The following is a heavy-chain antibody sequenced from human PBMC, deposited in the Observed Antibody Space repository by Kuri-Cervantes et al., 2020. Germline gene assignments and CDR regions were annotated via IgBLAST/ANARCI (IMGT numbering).Heavy chain of an antibody. D-gene: IGHD6-19*01. Sequence: SETLSLTCAVSGGSISSSNWWSWVRQPPGKGLEWIGEIYHSGGANYNPSLKSRVTISVDRSKNQFSLKLSSVTAADTAVYYCARSTFSVAGVFDYWGQGTLVTVSS. CDR1: GGSISSSNW. V-gene: IGHV4-4*02. CDR3: ARSTFSVAGVFDY. CDR2: IYHSGGA. J-gene: IGHJ4*02.